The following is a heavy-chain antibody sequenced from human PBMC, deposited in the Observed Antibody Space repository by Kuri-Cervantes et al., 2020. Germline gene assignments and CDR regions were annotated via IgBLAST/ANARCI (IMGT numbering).Heavy chain of an antibody. CDR3: ARVGSVGMDV. V-gene: IGHV3-74*01. CDR1: GFTFSSYW. CDR2: INSDGSST. Sequence: ETLSLTCAASGFTFSSYWMHRVRQAPGKGLVWVSRINSDGSSTSYADSVKGRFTISRDNAKNTLYLQMNSLRAEDTAVYYCARVGSVGMDVWGQGTTVTVSS. J-gene: IGHJ6*02. D-gene: IGHD6-6*01.